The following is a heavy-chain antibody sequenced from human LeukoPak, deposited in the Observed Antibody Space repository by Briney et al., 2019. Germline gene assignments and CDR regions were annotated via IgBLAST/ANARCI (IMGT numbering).Heavy chain of an antibody. V-gene: IGHV3-23*01. CDR2: ISGSGGST. CDR1: GFTFDDYG. D-gene: IGHD6-19*01. Sequence: GGSLRLSCAASGFTFDDYGMSWVRQAPGKGLEWVSGISGSGGSTYYADSVKGRFTISRDNSKNTLYLQMNSLRAEDTAVYYCAGGSSGWYYFDFWGQGTLVTVSS. J-gene: IGHJ4*02. CDR3: AGGSSGWYYFDF.